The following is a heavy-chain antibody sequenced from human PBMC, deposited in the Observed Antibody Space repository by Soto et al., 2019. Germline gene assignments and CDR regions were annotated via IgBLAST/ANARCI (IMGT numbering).Heavy chain of an antibody. CDR3: ASRQVLLWFGESNGDWFDP. CDR1: GGSISSSSYY. V-gene: IGHV4-39*01. CDR2: IYYSGST. J-gene: IGHJ5*02. Sequence: PWETLSLTCTVSGGSISSSSYYWGWIRQPPGKGLEWIGSIYYSGSTYYNPSLKSRVTISVDTSKNQFSLKLSSVTAADTAVYYCASRQVLLWFGESNGDWFDPWGQGTLVTVSS. D-gene: IGHD3-10*01.